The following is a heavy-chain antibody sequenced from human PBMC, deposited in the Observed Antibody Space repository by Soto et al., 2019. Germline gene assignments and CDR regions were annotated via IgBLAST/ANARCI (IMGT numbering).Heavy chain of an antibody. J-gene: IGHJ6*02. Sequence: SVKVSCKASGGTFSSYAISWVRQAPGQGLEWMGGIIPIFGTANYAQKFQGRVTITADESTSTAYMELSSLRSEDTAVYYCARGGYYDIFTGWSGWLSKTYYYYYGMDVWGQGTTVTVSS. CDR3: ARGGYYDIFTGWSGWLSKTYYYYYGMDV. CDR2: IIPIFGTA. CDR1: GGTFSSYA. V-gene: IGHV1-69*13. D-gene: IGHD3-9*01.